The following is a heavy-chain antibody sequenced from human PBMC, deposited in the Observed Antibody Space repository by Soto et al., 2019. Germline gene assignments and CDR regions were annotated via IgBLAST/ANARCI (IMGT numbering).Heavy chain of an antibody. V-gene: IGHV1-69*01. CDR1: GGTFSSYA. CDR2: IIPISDTT. Sequence: QVQLVQSGAEVKKPGSSVKVSCKASGGTFSSYAISWVRQAPGQGLEWMGGIIPISDTTNYAQKFQGRVTITSDESTSPAYMELSSPRSEDTAVYYCARSHGSSTSLEIYYYYYYGMDVWGQGTTVTVSS. CDR3: ARSHGSSTSLEIYYYYYYGMDV. D-gene: IGHD2-2*01. J-gene: IGHJ6*02.